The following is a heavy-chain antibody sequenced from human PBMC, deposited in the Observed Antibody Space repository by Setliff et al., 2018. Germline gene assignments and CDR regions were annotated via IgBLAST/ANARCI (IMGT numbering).Heavy chain of an antibody. D-gene: IGHD3-3*01. CDR2: IKSSTEDAST. J-gene: IGHJ5*01. Sequence: GGSLRLSCAASGITFKNAWMTWVRQGPGKGLEWVGRIKSSTEDASTDLAAAVKGRFTMSRDDSRNTVYLQMSSLKSEDTALYVCATGPRDNRNFLNWLGSWGQGTLVTVAS. CDR3: ATGPRDNRNFLNWLGS. CDR1: GITFKNAW. V-gene: IGHV3-15*01.